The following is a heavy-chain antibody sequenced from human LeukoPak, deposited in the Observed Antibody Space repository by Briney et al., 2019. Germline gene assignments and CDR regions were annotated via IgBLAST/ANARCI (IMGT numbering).Heavy chain of an antibody. D-gene: IGHD3-22*01. CDR3: ACENYYDSSGYPSDY. J-gene: IGHJ4*02. V-gene: IGHV3-11*04. Sequence: GGSLRLSCAASGFTFSDYYMSWIRQAPGKGLEWVSYISSSSSTIYYADSVKGRFTISRDNAKNSLYLQMNSLRAEDTAVYYCACENYYDSSGYPSDYWGQGTLVTVSS. CDR1: GFTFSDYY. CDR2: ISSSSSTI.